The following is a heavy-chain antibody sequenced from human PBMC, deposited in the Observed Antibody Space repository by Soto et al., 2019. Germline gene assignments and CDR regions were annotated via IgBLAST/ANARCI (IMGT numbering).Heavy chain of an antibody. Sequence: GGSLRLSCAASGFTFSSYAMHWVRQAPGKGLEWVAVISYDGSNKYYADSVKGRFTISRDNSKNTLYLQMNSLRAEDTAVYYCARAGITFGGVIVIRSCYFDYWGQGTLVTVSS. D-gene: IGHD3-16*02. CDR2: ISYDGSNK. V-gene: IGHV3-30-3*01. CDR1: GFTFSSYA. J-gene: IGHJ4*02. CDR3: ARAGITFGGVIVIRSCYFDY.